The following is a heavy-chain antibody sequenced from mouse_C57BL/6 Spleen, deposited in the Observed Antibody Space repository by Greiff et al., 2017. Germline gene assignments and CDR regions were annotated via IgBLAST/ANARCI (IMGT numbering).Heavy chain of an antibody. V-gene: IGHV1-54*01. CDR2: INPGSGGT. D-gene: IGHD2-10*01. Sequence: QVQLKQSGAELVRPGTSVKVSCKASGYAFTNYLIEWVKQRPGQGLEWIGVINPGSGGTNYNEKFKGKATLTADKSSSTAYMQLSSLTSEDSAVYFCARGAYYGNFDYWGQGTTLTVSS. CDR1: GYAFTNYL. CDR3: ARGAYYGNFDY. J-gene: IGHJ2*01.